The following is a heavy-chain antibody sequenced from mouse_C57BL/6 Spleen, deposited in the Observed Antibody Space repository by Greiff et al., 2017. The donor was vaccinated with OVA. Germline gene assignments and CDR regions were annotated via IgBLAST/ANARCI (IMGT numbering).Heavy chain of an antibody. CDR1: GYTFTEYT. D-gene: IGHD2-4*01. CDR2: FYPGSGSI. J-gene: IGHJ3*01. CDR3: ARHEGIYCDYDEEAWFAY. Sequence: QVQLQQSGAELVKPGASVKLSCKASGYTFTEYTIHWVKQRSGQGLEWIGWFYPGSGSIKYNEKFKDKATLTADKSSSTVYMELSRLTSEDSAVYVCARHEGIYCDYDEEAWFAYWGQGTLVTVSA. V-gene: IGHV1-62-2*01.